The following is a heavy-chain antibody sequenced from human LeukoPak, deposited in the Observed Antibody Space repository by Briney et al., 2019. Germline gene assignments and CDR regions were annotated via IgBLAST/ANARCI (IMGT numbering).Heavy chain of an antibody. V-gene: IGHV4-30-4*08. CDR3: ARSSFYSSSWYFDY. CDR2: IYYSGST. D-gene: IGHD6-13*01. Sequence: PSETLSLTCTVSGGSISSGSYYWSWVRQPPGKGLEWIGYIYYSGSTYYNPPLKSRVAISVDTSKNQFSLNLSSVTAADTAVYYCARSSFYSSSWYFDYWGQGTLVTVSS. CDR1: GGSISSGSYY. J-gene: IGHJ4*02.